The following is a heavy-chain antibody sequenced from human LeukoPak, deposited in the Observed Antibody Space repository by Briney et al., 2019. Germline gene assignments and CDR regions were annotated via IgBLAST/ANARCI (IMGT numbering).Heavy chain of an antibody. V-gene: IGHV1-2*02. CDR2: INSNSGSP. Sequence: ASVKVSCKTSGYSFSGYYIHWVRQAPGQALEWLGWINSNSGSPYSPQKFQDRVTMTRDTSISTAYMELSSLRSNDTAIYYCARRAVKWEIPGRYHFDLWGQGTLVTVSS. J-gene: IGHJ4*02. D-gene: IGHD1-26*01. CDR1: GYSFSGYY. CDR3: ARRAVKWEIPGRYHFDL.